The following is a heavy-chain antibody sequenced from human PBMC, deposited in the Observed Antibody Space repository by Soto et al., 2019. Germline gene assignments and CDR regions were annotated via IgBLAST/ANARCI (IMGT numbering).Heavy chain of an antibody. CDR3: AKASCSSTSCYPPGAYYFDY. CDR2: ISGSGGST. J-gene: IGHJ4*02. Sequence: EVQLLESVGGLVQPGGSLRLSCAASGFTFSSYAMSWVRQAPGKGLEWVSAISGSGGSTYYADSVKGRFTISRDNSKNTLYLQLNSLRAEDTAVYYCAKASCSSTSCYPPGAYYFDYWGQGTLVTVSS. V-gene: IGHV3-23*01. CDR1: GFTFSSYA. D-gene: IGHD2-2*01.